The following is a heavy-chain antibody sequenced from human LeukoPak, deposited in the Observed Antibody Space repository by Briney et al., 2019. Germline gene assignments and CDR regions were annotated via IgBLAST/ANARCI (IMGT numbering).Heavy chain of an antibody. J-gene: IGHJ4*02. CDR3: ARIYYFGDNNWRYFDN. D-gene: IGHD3-10*01. V-gene: IGHV3-7*01. CDR1: VFTVNSPW. Sequence: AASLPLSCAASVFTVNSPWMSSVRQAPGKGQKSVAKIDPDGSEKQYGDSVKGRITTSRDNAKNSLYLQMNSLRAEDTAIYYCARIYYFGDNNWRYFDNWGQGTLVTVSS. CDR2: IDPDGSEK.